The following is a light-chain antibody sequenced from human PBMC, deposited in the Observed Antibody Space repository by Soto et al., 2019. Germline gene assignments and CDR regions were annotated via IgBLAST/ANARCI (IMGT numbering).Light chain of an antibody. J-gene: IGLJ2*01. CDR3: ETGDSNTL. V-gene: IGLV4-60*03. CDR1: SGHSSYI. Sequence: QLVLTQSSSASASLGSSVKLTCTLSSGHSSYIIAWHQQQPGKAPRYLMKLEGSGSYNKGSGVPDRFSGSSSGADRYLTISNLQSEDEADYYCETGDSNTLFGGGTQLTVL. CDR2: LEGSGSY.